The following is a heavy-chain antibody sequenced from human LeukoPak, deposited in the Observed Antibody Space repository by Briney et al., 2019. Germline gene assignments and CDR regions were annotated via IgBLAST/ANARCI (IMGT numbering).Heavy chain of an antibody. CDR3: ARDHLGDYRSSGWYEVPRY. D-gene: IGHD6-19*01. Sequence: ASVKVSCKASGYTFTSYGISWVRQAPGQGLEWTGWISAYNGNTNYAQKLQGRVTMTTDTSTSTAYMELRSLRSDDTAVYYCARDHLGDYRSSGWYEVPRYWGQGTLVTVSS. CDR2: ISAYNGNT. CDR1: GYTFTSYG. V-gene: IGHV1-18*01. J-gene: IGHJ4*02.